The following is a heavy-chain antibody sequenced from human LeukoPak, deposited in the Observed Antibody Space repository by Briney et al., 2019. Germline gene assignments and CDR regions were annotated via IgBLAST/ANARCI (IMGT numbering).Heavy chain of an antibody. Sequence: SQTLSLTCAISGDSVSSNSVTWNWVRQSPSRGLEWLARTYYSSRWYNDYAVSVRGRITVNPDTSKNQFSLHLNSVTPEDTAVYYCARRLTQYDCFDPGGQGILVTVSS. D-gene: IGHD2-2*01. CDR1: GDSVSSNSVT. V-gene: IGHV6-1*01. J-gene: IGHJ5*02. CDR2: TYYSSRWYN. CDR3: ARRLTQYDCFDP.